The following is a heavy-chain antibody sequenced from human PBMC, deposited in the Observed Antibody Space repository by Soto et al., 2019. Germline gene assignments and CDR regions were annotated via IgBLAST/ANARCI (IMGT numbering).Heavy chain of an antibody. Sequence: PSETLSLTCSASGGSISGSYWSWIRQSPGKGLEWLGYVYYTGSTNYSPSLRSRVSISVDTSKNEFSLRLSSVTAADTAVYFCARSVAVPGAHIDYWGQGTHVTVSS. V-gene: IGHV4-59*01. J-gene: IGHJ4*02. CDR1: GGSISGSY. CDR2: VYYTGST. D-gene: IGHD6-19*01. CDR3: ARSVAVPGAHIDY.